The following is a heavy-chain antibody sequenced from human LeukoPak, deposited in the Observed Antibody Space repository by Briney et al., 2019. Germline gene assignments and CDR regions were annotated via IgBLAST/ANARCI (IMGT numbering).Heavy chain of an antibody. CDR1: GFTFSSYS. Sequence: GRSLGLSCAASGFTFSSYSMNWVRQAPGKGLEWVSSISSSSSYIYYADSVKGRFTISRDNAKNSLYLQMNSLRAEDTAVYYCARGFYDSSAFDYWGQGTLVTVSS. CDR2: ISSSSSYI. V-gene: IGHV3-21*01. J-gene: IGHJ4*02. D-gene: IGHD3-22*01. CDR3: ARGFYDSSAFDY.